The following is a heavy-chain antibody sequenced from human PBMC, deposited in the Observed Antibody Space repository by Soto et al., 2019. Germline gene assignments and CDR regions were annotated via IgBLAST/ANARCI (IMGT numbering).Heavy chain of an antibody. D-gene: IGHD7-27*01. V-gene: IGHV1-2*04. CDR1: GYTFTGYY. J-gene: IGHJ4*02. CDR2: INPNSGGT. Sequence: ASVKVSCKASGYTFTGYYMHWVRQAPGQGLEWMGWINPNSGGTNYAQKFQGWVTMTRDTSISTAYMELSRLRSDDTAVYYCARGPLLTGDRSGFDYWGQGTLVTVSS. CDR3: ARGPLLTGDRSGFDY.